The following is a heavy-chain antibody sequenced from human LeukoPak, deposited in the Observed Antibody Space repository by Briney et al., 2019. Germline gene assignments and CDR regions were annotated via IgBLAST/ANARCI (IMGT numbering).Heavy chain of an antibody. J-gene: IGHJ4*02. CDR2: ISSNGGST. CDR1: GFTFSSYA. CDR3: ARGAEDTAISDY. V-gene: IGHV3-64*01. Sequence: GGSLRLSCAASGFTFSSYAMQWVRQAPGKGLEYVSAISSNGGSTYYANSVKGRFTISTDNSNNTLYLQMGSLRAEDMAVYYCARGAEDTAISDYWGQGTLVTVSS. D-gene: IGHD5-18*01.